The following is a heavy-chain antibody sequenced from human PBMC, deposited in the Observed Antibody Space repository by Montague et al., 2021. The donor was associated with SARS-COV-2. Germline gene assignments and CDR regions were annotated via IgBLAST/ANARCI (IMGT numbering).Heavy chain of an antibody. D-gene: IGHD3-3*01. CDR2: ISSGGLCI. CDR1: GFSFSDYY. V-gene: IGHV3-11*01. CDR3: ARRGKAITVPYFDY. Sequence: SLRLSCAASGFSFSDYYMTWIRQAPGKGLEWVSYISSGGLCIYYSDSVEGRFTISRDNANKTLFLQMNSLRAEDTAVYYCARRGKAITVPYFDYWGQGTPVAVSS. J-gene: IGHJ4*02.